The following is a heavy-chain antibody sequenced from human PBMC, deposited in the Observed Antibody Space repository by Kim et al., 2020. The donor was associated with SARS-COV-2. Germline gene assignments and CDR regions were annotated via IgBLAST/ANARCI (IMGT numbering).Heavy chain of an antibody. V-gene: IGHV3-23*01. CDR2: ISGSGGST. J-gene: IGHJ4*02. CDR3: AKEGQGGYDSSGYYSHRLAFDY. Sequence: GGSLRLSCAASGFTFSSYAMSWVRQAPGKGLEWVSAISGSGGSTYYADSVKGRFTISRDNSKNTLYLQMNSLRAEDTAVYYCAKEGQGGYDSSGYYSHRLAFDYWGQGTLVTVSS. D-gene: IGHD3-22*01. CDR1: GFTFSSYA.